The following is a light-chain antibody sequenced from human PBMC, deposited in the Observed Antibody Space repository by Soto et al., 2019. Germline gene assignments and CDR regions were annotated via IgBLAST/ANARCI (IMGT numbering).Light chain of an antibody. J-gene: IGLJ2*01. CDR1: SSNIGAGYD. CDR3: QSYDSSLSGYVV. Sequence: QSVLTQPPSVSGAPGQRVTISCTGSSSNIGAGYDVHWYQQLPGTAPKLLIYGNSNLPSGVPDRFSGSKSGTSASLAITGRQAEDEADYYCQSYDSSLSGYVVFGGGTKLTVL. CDR2: GNS. V-gene: IGLV1-40*01.